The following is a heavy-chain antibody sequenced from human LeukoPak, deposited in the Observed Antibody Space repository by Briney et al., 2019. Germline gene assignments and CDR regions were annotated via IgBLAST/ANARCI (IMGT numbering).Heavy chain of an antibody. Sequence: GGSLRLSCAASGFTFSSHRMSWVRQAPGKGLEWVANIKKDGSEKYYVDSVKGRFTISRDNAKTSLYLQMNSLRAEDTAVYYCATRGDYSDTSGNSYDALDIWGQGTMVTVSS. J-gene: IGHJ3*02. CDR3: ATRGDYSDTSGNSYDALDI. CDR2: IKKDGSEK. V-gene: IGHV3-7*01. CDR1: GFTFSSHR. D-gene: IGHD3-22*01.